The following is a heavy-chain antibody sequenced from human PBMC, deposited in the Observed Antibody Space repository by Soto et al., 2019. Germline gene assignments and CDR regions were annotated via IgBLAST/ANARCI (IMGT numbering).Heavy chain of an antibody. V-gene: IGHV1-2*02. Sequence: APVKHSCKASGYTFINYYMHWVRQAPGQDFEWIGRNSPKSGGTNYANKLPGSVRIIRDTSLRAAYMGLSILMSEATAVYYCARPPGYISAWYYFDLWAQ. CDR2: NSPKSGGT. CDR1: GYTFINYY. CDR3: ARPPGYISAWYYFDL. D-gene: IGHD6-19*01. J-gene: IGHJ4*01.